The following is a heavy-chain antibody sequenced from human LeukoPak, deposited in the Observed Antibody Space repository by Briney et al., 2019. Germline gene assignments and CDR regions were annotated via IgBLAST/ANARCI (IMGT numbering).Heavy chain of an antibody. CDR3: AKGLDDRYDSSGYYSNWFDP. J-gene: IGHJ5*02. CDR1: GFTFSDYY. V-gene: IGHV3-11*05. CDR2: ISSSSSYT. D-gene: IGHD3-22*01. Sequence: GGSLRLSCAASGFTFSDYYMSWIRQAPGKGLEWVSYISSSSSYTNYADSVKGRFTISRDNAENSLYLQMNSLTAEDTALYYCAKGLDDRYDSSGYYSNWFDPWGQGTLVTVSS.